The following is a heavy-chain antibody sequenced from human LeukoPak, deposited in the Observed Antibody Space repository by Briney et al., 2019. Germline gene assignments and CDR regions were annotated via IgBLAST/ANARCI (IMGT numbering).Heavy chain of an antibody. J-gene: IGHJ5*02. D-gene: IGHD1-1*01. CDR1: GFTFSSYS. CDR2: LSAGGDFT. Sequence: RGSLRLSCAASGFTFSSYSMNWVRQAPGKGLEWVSGLSAGGDFTYYADSVKGRFTISRDNSKNTLYMDMNSLRAEDTAVYYCAKRGNTISFFDPWGQGTLVTVSS. CDR3: AKRGNTISFFDP. V-gene: IGHV3-23*01.